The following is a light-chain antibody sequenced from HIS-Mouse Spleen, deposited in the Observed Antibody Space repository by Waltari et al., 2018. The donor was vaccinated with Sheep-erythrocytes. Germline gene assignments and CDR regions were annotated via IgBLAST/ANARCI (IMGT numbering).Light chain of an antibody. CDR2: EGS. J-gene: IGLJ3*02. V-gene: IGLV2-23*01. CDR1: SGDVGSYNL. CDR3: CSYAGSSTPWV. Sequence: QSALTQPASVSGSPGQSITISCTGTSGDVGSYNLVSWYQQHPGKAPKLMIYEGSKRPSGVSKRFSGSKSGNTASLTISGLQAEDEADYYCCSYAGSSTPWVFGGGTKLTVL.